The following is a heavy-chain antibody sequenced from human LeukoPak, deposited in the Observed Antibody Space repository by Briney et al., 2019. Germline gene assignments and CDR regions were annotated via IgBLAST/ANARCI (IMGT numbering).Heavy chain of an antibody. V-gene: IGHV3-21*01. CDR2: ISSSSEYI. CDR1: GFTFSSYS. Sequence: GGSLGLSCAASGFTFSSYSMNWVRQAPGEGLEWVSSISSSSEYIYYADSVKGRFTISRDNAKKSLYLQMNSLRAEDTAVYYCARDGYGAHTVDYWGQGTLVTVSS. D-gene: IGHD4-17*01. CDR3: ARDGYGAHTVDY. J-gene: IGHJ4*02.